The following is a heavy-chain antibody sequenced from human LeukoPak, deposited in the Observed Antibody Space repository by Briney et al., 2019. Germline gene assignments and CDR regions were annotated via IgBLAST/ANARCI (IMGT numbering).Heavy chain of an antibody. Sequence: GGSLRLSCAASAFTFSDYYMSWIRQAPGKGLEWVSYISTGSHYTNYADSVKGRFTIFRDDARNSLFLQINSLRAEDMAVYYCARFYGLGTWNDAFDIWGQGTMVTVSS. J-gene: IGHJ3*02. D-gene: IGHD3-10*01. CDR3: ARFYGLGTWNDAFDI. CDR1: AFTFSDYY. CDR2: ISTGSHYT. V-gene: IGHV3-11*03.